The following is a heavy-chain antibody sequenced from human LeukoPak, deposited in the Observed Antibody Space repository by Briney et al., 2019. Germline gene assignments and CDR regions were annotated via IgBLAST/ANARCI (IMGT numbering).Heavy chain of an antibody. J-gene: IGHJ4*02. CDR3: ARDRRQQRTFDY. V-gene: IGHV3-30*04. D-gene: IGHD6-25*01. Sequence: SCKASGYTFTGYYMHWVRQAPGKGLEWVAVISYDGSNKYYADSVKGRFTISRDNSKNTLYLQMNSLRAEDTAVYYCARDRRQQRTFDYWGQGTLVTVSS. CDR2: ISYDGSNK. CDR1: GYTFTGYY.